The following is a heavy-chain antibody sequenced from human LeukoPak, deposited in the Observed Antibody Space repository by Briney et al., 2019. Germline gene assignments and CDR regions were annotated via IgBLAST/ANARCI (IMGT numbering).Heavy chain of an antibody. CDR1: GYTFTGYY. CDR2: INPNSGGT. D-gene: IGHD6-13*01. J-gene: IGHJ6*02. V-gene: IGHV1-2*02. CDR3: ARSRGIAAAGPPPLGLNYYGMDV. Sequence: GASVKVSCKASGYTFTGYYMHWVRQAPGQGLGWMGWINPNSGGTNYAQKFQGRVTMTRDTSISTAYMELSRLRSDDTAVYYCARSRGIAAAGPPPLGLNYYGMDVWGQGTTVTVSS.